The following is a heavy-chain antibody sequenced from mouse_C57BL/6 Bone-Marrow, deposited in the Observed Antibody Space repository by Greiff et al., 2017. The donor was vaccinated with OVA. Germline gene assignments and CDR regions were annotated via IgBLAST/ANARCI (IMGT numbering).Heavy chain of an antibody. J-gene: IGHJ1*03. CDR3: TRGGWYNWYFDV. V-gene: IGHV1-15*01. CDR2: IDPETGGT. D-gene: IGHD2-1*01. CDR1: GYTFTDYE. Sequence: VQRVESGAELVRPGASVTLSCKASGYTFTDYEMHWVKQTPVHGLEWIGAIDPETGGTAYNQKFKGKAILTADKSSSTAYMELRSLTSEDSAVYYCTRGGWYNWYFDVWGTGTTVTVSS.